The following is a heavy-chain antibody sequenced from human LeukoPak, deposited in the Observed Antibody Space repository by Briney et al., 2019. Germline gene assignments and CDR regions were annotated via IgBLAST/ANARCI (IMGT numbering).Heavy chain of an antibody. CDR1: GGSISSYY. D-gene: IGHD2-2*01. Sequence: SETLSLTCTVSGGSISSYYWSWIRQPPGKGLEWIGYIYYSGSTNYNPSLKSRVTISVDTSKNQFSLKLNSLTAADTAVYYCARTTEDCSSTSCYQYWFDPWGQGTLVTVSS. CDR3: ARTTEDCSSTSCYQYWFDP. V-gene: IGHV4-59*01. CDR2: IYYSGST. J-gene: IGHJ5*02.